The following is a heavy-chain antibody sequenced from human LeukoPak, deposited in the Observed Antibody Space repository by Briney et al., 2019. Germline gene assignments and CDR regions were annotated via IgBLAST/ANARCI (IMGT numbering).Heavy chain of an antibody. J-gene: IGHJ4*02. CDR3: ATVGNYYDSSGYYY. V-gene: IGHV1-2*02. Sequence: ASVKVSCKASGYTFTGYYMHWVRQAPGQGLEWMGWINPNSGGTNYAQKFQGRVTMTRDTSISTAYMELSRLRSDDTAVYYCATVGNYYDSSGYYYWGQGTLVTVSS. CDR2: INPNSGGT. CDR1: GYTFTGYY. D-gene: IGHD3-22*01.